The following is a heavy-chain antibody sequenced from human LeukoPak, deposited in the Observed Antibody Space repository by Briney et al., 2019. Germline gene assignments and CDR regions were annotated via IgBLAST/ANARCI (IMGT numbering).Heavy chain of an antibody. D-gene: IGHD1-26*01. CDR3: ARNRILGATRAAFDY. Sequence: GESLKISCKGSGYNFTTYWIGWVRQTPGKGLEWMGIIYPGDSDTRYSPSFQGQVTISADKSISTVYLQWSSLKASDTAMYYCARNRILGATRAAFDYWGQGTLVTVSS. CDR2: IYPGDSDT. V-gene: IGHV5-51*01. CDR1: GYNFTTYW. J-gene: IGHJ4*02.